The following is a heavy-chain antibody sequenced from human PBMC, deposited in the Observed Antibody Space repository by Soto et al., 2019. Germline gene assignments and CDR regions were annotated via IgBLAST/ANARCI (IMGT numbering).Heavy chain of an antibody. CDR2: INHSGST. CDR1: GGSFSGYY. J-gene: IGHJ6*03. CDR3: ARGRDIVVVPAANYYMDV. Sequence: SETLSLTCAVYGGSFSGYYWSWIRQPPGKGLECIGEINHSGSTNYNPSLKSRVTISVDTSKNQFSLKLSSVTAADTAVYYCARGRDIVVVPAANYYMDVWGKGTTVTGSS. D-gene: IGHD2-2*01. V-gene: IGHV4-34*01.